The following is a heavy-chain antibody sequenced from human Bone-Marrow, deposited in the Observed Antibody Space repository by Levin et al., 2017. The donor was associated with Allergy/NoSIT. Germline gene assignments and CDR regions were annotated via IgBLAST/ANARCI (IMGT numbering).Heavy chain of an antibody. J-gene: IGHJ4*02. D-gene: IGHD4-23*01. CDR1: DGSINTYF. V-gene: IGHV4-59*01. Sequence: ESLKISCTVSDGSINTYFWHWIRQSPGRGLEWIGHIHEIGSTKYNPSLKSRVTISLDTSNNQFSLRLTSVTPADTAVYYCAGGWAPGGDSDASLNYWGQGTLVTVS. CDR3: AGGWAPGGDSDASLNY. CDR2: IHEIGST.